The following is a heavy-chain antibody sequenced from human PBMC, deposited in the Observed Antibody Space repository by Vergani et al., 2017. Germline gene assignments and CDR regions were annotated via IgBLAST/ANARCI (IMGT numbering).Heavy chain of an antibody. CDR2: IYSGGSST. J-gene: IGHJ4*02. V-gene: IGHV3-23*03. CDR3: AKTGDHFDY. D-gene: IGHD7-27*01. Sequence: EVQLLESGGGLVQPGGSLRLSCAASGFTFSSYAMSWVRQAPGKGLEWVSVIYSGGSSTYYADSVKGRFTISRDNSKNTLYLQMNSLTAEDTAVYYCAKTGDHFDYWGQGTLVTVSS. CDR1: GFTFSSYA.